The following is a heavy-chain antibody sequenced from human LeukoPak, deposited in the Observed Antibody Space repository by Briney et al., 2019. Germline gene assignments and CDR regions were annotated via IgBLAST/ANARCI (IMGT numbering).Heavy chain of an antibody. D-gene: IGHD3-10*01. CDR3: AKDIKIYYGSGSYYLLRYYYSGMDV. V-gene: IGHV3-43*02. J-gene: IGHJ6*02. CDR1: GFTFDDYA. Sequence: GGSLRLSCAASGFTFDDYAMHWVRQAPGKGLEWVSLISGDGGSTYSADSVKGRFTISRDNSKNSLYLQMNSLRTEDTALYYCAKDIKIYYGSGSYYLLRYYYSGMDVWGQGTTVTVSS. CDR2: ISGDGGST.